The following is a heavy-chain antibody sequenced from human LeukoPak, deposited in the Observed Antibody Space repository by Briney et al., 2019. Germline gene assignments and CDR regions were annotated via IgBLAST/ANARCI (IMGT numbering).Heavy chain of an antibody. CDR2: TRYDGSNK. CDR1: GFTFSSFG. D-gene: IGHD4-17*01. V-gene: IGHV3-30*02. CDR3: AKDRGDYTDWFDP. J-gene: IGHJ5*02. Sequence: GGSLRLSCAASGFTFSSFGMHWVRQTPGKGLHWVAFTRYDGSNKYYADSVKGRFTISRDNSKNTLNLQMNSLRTEDTAMYYCAKDRGDYTDWFDPWGQGTLVTVSS.